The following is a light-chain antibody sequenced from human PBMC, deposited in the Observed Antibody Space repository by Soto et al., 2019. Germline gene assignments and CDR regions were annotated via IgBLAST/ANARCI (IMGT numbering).Light chain of an antibody. Sequence: DIQMTQSPSTLSASVGDRITITCRASQFISTWLAWYQQKPGKAPRLLIYDASTLEGGVPSRFSGSGSGTEFTLTICSLQPDDFATYYCQQYNNYSWTFGQGTKV. V-gene: IGKV1-5*01. CDR1: QFISTW. CDR3: QQYNNYSWT. J-gene: IGKJ1*01. CDR2: DAS.